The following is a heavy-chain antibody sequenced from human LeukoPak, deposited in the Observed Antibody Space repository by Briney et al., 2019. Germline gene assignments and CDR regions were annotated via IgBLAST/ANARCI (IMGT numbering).Heavy chain of an antibody. CDR3: ARDSRRVGATKSFAFDI. J-gene: IGHJ3*02. V-gene: IGHV3-33*01. CDR1: GFTFSSYG. D-gene: IGHD1-26*01. Sequence: GRSLRLSCAASGFTFSSYGMPWVRQAPGKGLEWVAVIWYDGSNKYYADSVKGRFTISRDNSKNTLYLQMNSLRAEDTAVYYCARDSRRVGATKSFAFDIWGQGTMVTVSS. CDR2: IWYDGSNK.